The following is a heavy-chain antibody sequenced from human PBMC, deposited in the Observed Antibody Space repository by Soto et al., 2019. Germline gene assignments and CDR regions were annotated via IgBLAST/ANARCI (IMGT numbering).Heavy chain of an antibody. D-gene: IGHD3-9*01. CDR3: VRRYVLRYFDWFSN. CDR1: GGSFSGYY. J-gene: IGHJ5*02. V-gene: IGHV4-34*01. Sequence: QVQLQQWGAGLLKPSETLSLTCAVYGGSFSGYYWSWIRQPPGKGLEWIGEINHSGSTNYNPSLKSRVTISVDTSKNQFSLKLSSVTAADTAVYYCVRRYVLRYFDWFSNWGQGTLVTVSS. CDR2: INHSGST.